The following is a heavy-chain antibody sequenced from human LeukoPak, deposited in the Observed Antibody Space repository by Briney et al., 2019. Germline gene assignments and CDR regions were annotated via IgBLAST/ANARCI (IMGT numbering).Heavy chain of an antibody. J-gene: IGHJ4*02. Sequence: PGGSLRLSCAASGFTFSRYPMIWVRQAPGKGLEWVSTLSSGGGGTYYADSVRGRFTISRDDSKNTLYLEMFSLTAEDTARYYCAKGYSSGWYAFDYWGQGTLVTVSS. CDR1: GFTFSRYP. D-gene: IGHD6-19*01. V-gene: IGHV3-23*01. CDR3: AKGYSSGWYAFDY. CDR2: LSSGGGGT.